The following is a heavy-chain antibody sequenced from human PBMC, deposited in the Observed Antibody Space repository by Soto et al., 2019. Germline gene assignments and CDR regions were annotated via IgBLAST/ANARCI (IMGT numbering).Heavy chain of an antibody. V-gene: IGHV4-39*01. D-gene: IGHD1-26*01. Sequence: QLQLQESGPGLVKPSETLSLTCTVSGGSISSSSYYWGWIRQPPGKGLEWIGSIYYSGSTYYNPSAKRRVTTSVDTAKNPFSLELSSVTAADTAVYCCARLSGRDYGGGDQWGQGTLVTVSS. CDR3: ARLSGRDYGGGDQ. CDR1: GGSISSSSYY. CDR2: IYYSGST. J-gene: IGHJ4*02.